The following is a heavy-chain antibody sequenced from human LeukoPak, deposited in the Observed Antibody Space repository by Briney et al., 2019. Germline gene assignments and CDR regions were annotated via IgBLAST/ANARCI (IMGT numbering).Heavy chain of an antibody. D-gene: IGHD5-18*01. CDR1: GFTVSSNY. CDR2: IYSGGST. Sequence: GGSLRLSCAASGFTVSSNYVSWVRQAPGKGLEWVSVIYSGGSTYYADSVKGRFTISRDNSKNTLYLQMNSLRAEDTAVYYCARSSGYSYGYAFDYWGQGTLVTVSS. V-gene: IGHV3-53*01. J-gene: IGHJ4*02. CDR3: ARSSGYSYGYAFDY.